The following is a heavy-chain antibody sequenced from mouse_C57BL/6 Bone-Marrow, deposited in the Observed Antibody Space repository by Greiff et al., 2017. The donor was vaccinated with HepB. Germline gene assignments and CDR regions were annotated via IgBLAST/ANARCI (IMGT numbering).Heavy chain of an antibody. CDR1: GFSLSTFGMG. CDR3: ARIGPYYYGSSYLFAY. J-gene: IGHJ3*01. D-gene: IGHD1-1*01. CDR2: IWWDDAK. V-gene: IGHV8-8*01. Sequence: QVTLKVSGPGILQPSQSLSLTCSFSGFSLSTFGMGVGRLRHPSGKGLVWLAHIWWDDAKYNNPALKSRLTIYKNTSKTQVFLKTANVDTADTATYYSARIGPYYYGSSYLFAYWGQGTLVTVSA.